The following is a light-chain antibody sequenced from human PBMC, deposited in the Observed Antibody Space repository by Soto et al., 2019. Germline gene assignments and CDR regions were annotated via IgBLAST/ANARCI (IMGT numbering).Light chain of an antibody. CDR1: SSDIGAYNF. CDR3: TSWTTSTTMI. CDR2: DVN. J-gene: IGLJ2*01. V-gene: IGLV2-14*03. Sequence: ALTQPRSVSESPGQSITISCTGTSSDIGAYNFVSWYQQHPGKAPKLMLYDVNIRPSGVSNRFSGSKSGNTASLTISGLQAEDEADYYCTSWTTSTTMIFGGGTKVTVL.